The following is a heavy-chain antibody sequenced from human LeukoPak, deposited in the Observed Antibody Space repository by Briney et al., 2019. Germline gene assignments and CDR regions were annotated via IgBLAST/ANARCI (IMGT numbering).Heavy chain of an antibody. CDR1: GFTFSSYA. V-gene: IGHV3-23*01. J-gene: IGHJ6*02. Sequence: GGSLRLSCAASGFTFSSYAMSWVRQAPGKGLEWVSTITTSDGNTYYADSVKGRFTISRDNSKNTLYLQMNSLRAEDTAVYYCARAGSYYYYGMDVWGQGTTVTVSS. CDR3: ARAGSYYYYGMDV. D-gene: IGHD3-10*01. CDR2: ITTSDGNT.